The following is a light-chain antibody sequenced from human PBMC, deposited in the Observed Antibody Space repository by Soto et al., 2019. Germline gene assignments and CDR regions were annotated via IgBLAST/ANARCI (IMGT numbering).Light chain of an antibody. V-gene: IGLV2-14*01. CDR3: SSYTTTNTDV. Sequence: QSVLTQPASVSGSPGQSITISCTGTSSDVGGYNYVSWYQQHPGKAPKLMIYEVSNRPSGVSNRFSGSKSGNTASLTISGLQAEDEADYYCSSYTTTNTDVFGSGTKVT. J-gene: IGLJ1*01. CDR1: SSDVGGYNY. CDR2: EVS.